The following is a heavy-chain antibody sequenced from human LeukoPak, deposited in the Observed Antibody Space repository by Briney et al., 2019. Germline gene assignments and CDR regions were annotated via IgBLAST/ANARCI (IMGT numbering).Heavy chain of an antibody. Sequence: ASVEVSCKASGYNLMSYGIIWVRQAPGQGLEWMRWISAYNVNTSYAQKFQGRVTMTTDTSTSTAYMELRSLKSDDTAVYFCARPYDTSGYYNYYLDYWGQGTLVTVSS. D-gene: IGHD3-22*01. CDR3: ARPYDTSGYYNYYLDY. J-gene: IGHJ4*02. CDR2: ISAYNVNT. V-gene: IGHV1-18*01. CDR1: GYNLMSYG.